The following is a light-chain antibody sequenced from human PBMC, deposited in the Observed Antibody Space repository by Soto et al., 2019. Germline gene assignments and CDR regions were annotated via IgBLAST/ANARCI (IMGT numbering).Light chain of an antibody. Sequence: EIVLTQSPGTLSSSPGERATLSCRASQSVSSSYLAWFQQKPGQAPRLLIYGASYRDTGIPDRFSGSGSGTDFTLTISRLEPEDFAVYYCQQYGSSSYTFGQGTRLEIK. V-gene: IGKV3-20*01. CDR3: QQYGSSSYT. CDR2: GAS. J-gene: IGKJ2*01. CDR1: QSVSSSY.